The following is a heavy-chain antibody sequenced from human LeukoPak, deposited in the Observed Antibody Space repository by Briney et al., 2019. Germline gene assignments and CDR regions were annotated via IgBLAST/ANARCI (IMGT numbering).Heavy chain of an antibody. CDR1: GGSISSYY. CDR2: IYYSGST. J-gene: IGHJ4*02. CDR3: ARAPFERYYDSSGYYNYFDC. D-gene: IGHD3-22*01. V-gene: IGHV4-59*01. Sequence: SETLSLTCTISGGSISSYYWSWIRQPPGKGLEWIGYIYYSGSTNYNPSLKSRVTISVDTSKNQFSLKLSSVTAADTAVYYCARAPFERYYDSSGYYNYFDCWGQGTLVTVSS.